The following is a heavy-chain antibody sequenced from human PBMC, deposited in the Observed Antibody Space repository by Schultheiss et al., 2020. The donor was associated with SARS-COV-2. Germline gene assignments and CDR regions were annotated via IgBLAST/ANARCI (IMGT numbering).Heavy chain of an antibody. V-gene: IGHV3-33*01. D-gene: IGHD4-17*01. Sequence: GESLKISCAASGFTFSSYGMHWVRQAPGKGLEWVAVIWYDGSNKYYADSVKGRFTISRDNSKNTLYLQMNSLRAEDTAVYYCARDRDYGPYNWFDPWGQGTLVTVSS. CDR3: ARDRDYGPYNWFDP. CDR2: IWYDGSNK. J-gene: IGHJ5*02. CDR1: GFTFSSYG.